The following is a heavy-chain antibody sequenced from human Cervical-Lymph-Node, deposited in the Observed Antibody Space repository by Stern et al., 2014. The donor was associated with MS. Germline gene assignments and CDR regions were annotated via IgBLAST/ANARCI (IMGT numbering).Heavy chain of an antibody. CDR3: ARDQRGITIFGVVTDYYYLGMDV. CDR2: INPNTGGT. V-gene: IGHV1-2*02. J-gene: IGHJ6*02. CDR1: GYIFTGYY. Sequence: VQLVESGAEVKKPGASVKVSCKTSGYIFTGYYIHLVRQDPGQGLEWMAWINPNTGGTKYAQKFQGRVTMSRDTSISTAYVELSSLTSDDTAVYYCARDQRGITIFGVVTDYYYLGMDVWGQGTTVTVSS. D-gene: IGHD3-3*01.